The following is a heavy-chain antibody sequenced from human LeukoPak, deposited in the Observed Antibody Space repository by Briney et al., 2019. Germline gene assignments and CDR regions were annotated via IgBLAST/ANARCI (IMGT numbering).Heavy chain of an antibody. CDR2: IFHTGHT. Sequence: SETLSLTCAVSGGSISSGDYPWSWIRQPPGKGLEWIGYIFHTGHTSYNPSLKSRVTISVDMSKNQLSLKLSSVTAADTAVYYCARSPHEWEFGYWGQGTLVTVSS. V-gene: IGHV4-30-2*01. CDR3: ARSPHEWEFGY. J-gene: IGHJ4*02. D-gene: IGHD1-26*01. CDR1: GGSISSGDYP.